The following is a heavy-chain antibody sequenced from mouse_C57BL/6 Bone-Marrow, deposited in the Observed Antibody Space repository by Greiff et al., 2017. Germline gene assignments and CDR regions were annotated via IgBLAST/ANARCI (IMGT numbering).Heavy chain of an antibody. J-gene: IGHJ3*01. CDR2: INPSNGGT. CDR3: ASPYDGYYPAWFAY. CDR1: GYTFTSYW. Sequence: VQLQQPGTEMVEPGASVKLSCKASGYTFTSYWVPLGKQRPGQSLEWSGNINPSNGGTKYKEKFKSKATLTVDKSSSTAYMQLSSLTSEDSAVYYCASPYDGYYPAWFAYWGQGTLVTVSA. D-gene: IGHD2-3*01. V-gene: IGHV1-53*01.